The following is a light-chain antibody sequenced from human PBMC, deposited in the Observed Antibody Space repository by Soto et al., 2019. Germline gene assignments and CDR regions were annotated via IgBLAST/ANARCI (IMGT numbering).Light chain of an antibody. J-gene: IGKJ4*01. CDR2: GAS. CDR3: LQDYSFPPT. CDR1: QSIRND. V-gene: IGKV1-6*02. Sequence: ATQVTQYPSCLFTSVRACVTITCRASQSIRNDLSWYQQKPGKAPKLLIYGASSLHSGVPSRFSGSGSGTEFTLTISSLQPEDFAAYYCLQDYSFPPTFGGGTKVDIK.